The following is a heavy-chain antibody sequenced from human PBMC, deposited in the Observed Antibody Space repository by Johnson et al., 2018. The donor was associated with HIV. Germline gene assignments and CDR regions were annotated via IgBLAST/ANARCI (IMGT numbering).Heavy chain of an antibody. V-gene: IGHV3-74*03. CDR2: IYNDGSRT. Sequence: VQLVESGGGLVQPGGSLRLSCAASGFAFRTYWMVWVRQVPGKRPVWVARIYNDGSRTTYADSVRGRFTISRDNSKNTLYLQMNSLRVDDTAVYHGARPSVITTWTTTPWAFDIWGQGTMVTGSS. J-gene: IGHJ3*02. CDR1: GFAFRTYW. CDR3: ARPSVITTWTTTPWAFDI. D-gene: IGHD4-17*01.